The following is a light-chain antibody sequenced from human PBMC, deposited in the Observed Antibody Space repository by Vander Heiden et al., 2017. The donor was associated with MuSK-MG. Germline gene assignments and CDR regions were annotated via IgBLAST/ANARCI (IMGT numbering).Light chain of an antibody. V-gene: IGKV1-5*01. Sequence: DIQMTQSPSTLSASVGDRVTITCRASQSINNWLAWYQQKPGKAPKLLIYDASSLESGVPSRFSGNGSGTEFTLTISSLQPDDFASYYCQQYRSFSPFTFGHGTKVDFK. CDR1: QSINNW. J-gene: IGKJ3*01. CDR3: QQYRSFSPFT. CDR2: DAS.